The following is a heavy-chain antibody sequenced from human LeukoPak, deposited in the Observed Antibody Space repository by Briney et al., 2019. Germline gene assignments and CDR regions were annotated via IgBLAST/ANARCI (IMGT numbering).Heavy chain of an antibody. Sequence: SETLSLTCSVSGGPITSYYWSWIRQPPGKGLEWIGYMFHGGTTNYNPSLKSRVTISVDTSKNQFSLRLSSVTAADTAVYYCARDGIVGTTLFDWFFDLWGRGTLVTVSS. D-gene: IGHD1-26*01. CDR2: MFHGGTT. J-gene: IGHJ2*01. CDR3: ARDGIVGTTLFDWFFDL. CDR1: GGPITSYY. V-gene: IGHV4-59*01.